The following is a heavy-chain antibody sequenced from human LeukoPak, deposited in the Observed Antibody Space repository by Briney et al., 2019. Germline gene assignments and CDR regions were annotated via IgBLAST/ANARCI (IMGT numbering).Heavy chain of an antibody. Sequence: GGPLRLSCAVSGFTSSNYWMTWVRQAPGKGLECVANIKHDGSRKYYVDSVKGRFSISRDNAKNSLYLQMNSLRAEDTAVYYCATWRGYGYGLDYWGQGTLVTVSS. CDR1: GFTSSNYW. CDR2: IKHDGSRK. D-gene: IGHD5-18*01. CDR3: ATWRGYGYGLDY. J-gene: IGHJ4*02. V-gene: IGHV3-7*01.